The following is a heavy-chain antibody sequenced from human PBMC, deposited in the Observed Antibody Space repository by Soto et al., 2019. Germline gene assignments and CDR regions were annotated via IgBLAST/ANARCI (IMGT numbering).Heavy chain of an antibody. D-gene: IGHD3-10*01. Sequence: EWSLRLSCAASGFTFSSYWMHWARHAPGMGLVWVSRINSDGRSTSYADSVKGRFTISRDNAKNTLYLQMNSLRDEDTAVYYCVREKDFYGSGSYDYWGQGTLVTVSS. V-gene: IGHV3-74*01. CDR3: VREKDFYGSGSYDY. J-gene: IGHJ4*02. CDR1: GFTFSSYW. CDR2: INSDGRST.